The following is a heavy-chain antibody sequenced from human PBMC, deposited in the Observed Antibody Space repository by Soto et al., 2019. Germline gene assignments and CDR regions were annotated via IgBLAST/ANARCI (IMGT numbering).Heavy chain of an antibody. D-gene: IGHD2-2*01. CDR1: GASISSYF. V-gene: IGHV4-4*07. Sequence: QVQLQESGPGLVKPSETLSLTCTVSGASISSYFWSWIRQPAGKGLEWIGRIYTSGSTDYNPSLQSLVTMSVDTYKKQVALKLTSVTVADTAVYYCAGICSSPSCYGTDVWGQGTLVTVSS. CDR3: AGICSSPSCYGTDV. J-gene: IGHJ6*02. CDR2: IYTSGST.